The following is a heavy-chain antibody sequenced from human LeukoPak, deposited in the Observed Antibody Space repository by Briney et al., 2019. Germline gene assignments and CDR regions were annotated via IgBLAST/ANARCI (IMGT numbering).Heavy chain of an antibody. CDR3: ARVEVVMAAYFDY. CDR2: IKQDGSEK. J-gene: IGHJ4*02. D-gene: IGHD2-21*01. CDR1: GFTFSSYW. V-gene: IGHV3-7*01. Sequence: GGSLRLSCAASGFTFSSYWMSWVRQAPGKGLEWVANIKQDGSEKYYVDSVKGRFTISRDNAKNSLYLQMNSLRAEDSAVYYCARVEVVMAAYFDYWGQGTLVTVSS.